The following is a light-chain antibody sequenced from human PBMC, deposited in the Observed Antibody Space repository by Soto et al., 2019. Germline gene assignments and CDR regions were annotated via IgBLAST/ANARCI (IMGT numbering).Light chain of an antibody. V-gene: IGKV3-15*01. CDR1: QSVSSN. CDR3: QQYDSWPRT. Sequence: EIVMTQSPVTLSVSPGERATLSCWAGQSVSSNLAWYQQKPGQAPRLLIYGASTRATGIPARFTGSGSGTEFTLTISSLQSEDFAVYYCQQYDSWPRTFGQGTKVDIK. J-gene: IGKJ1*01. CDR2: GAS.